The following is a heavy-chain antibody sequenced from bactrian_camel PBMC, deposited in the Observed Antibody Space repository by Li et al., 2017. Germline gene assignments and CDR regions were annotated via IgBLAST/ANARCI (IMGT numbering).Heavy chain of an antibody. D-gene: IGHD1*01. Sequence: HVQLVESGGGLVQPGGSLTLSCAASGFTFSTSGMYRVRQAPGKGLEWVSSISNGGATTCYADSVKGRFTISRDSAKNTLYLQMNSLKVEDTATYYCNAEVRVFPTEPCYAYWGQGTQVTVS. V-gene: IGHV3S1*01. J-gene: IGHJ4*01. CDR3: NAEVRVFPTEPCYAY. CDR2: ISNGGATT. CDR1: GFTFSTSG.